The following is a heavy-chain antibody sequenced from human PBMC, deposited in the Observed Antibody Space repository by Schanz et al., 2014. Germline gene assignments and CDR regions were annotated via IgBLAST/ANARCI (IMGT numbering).Heavy chain of an antibody. CDR3: ARDRQQLVGRIGYYYGMDV. Sequence: VQLVESGGGLVQPGGSLRLSCATSRLTFGNYWMSWVRQAPGKGLEWVAVISYDGSHKDYADSVKGRFTISRDNSKNALYRQMNSLRAEDTAVYYCARDRQQLVGRIGYYYGMDVWGQGTTVTVSS. D-gene: IGHD6-13*01. J-gene: IGHJ6*02. V-gene: IGHV3-30*03. CDR2: ISYDGSHK. CDR1: RLTFGNYW.